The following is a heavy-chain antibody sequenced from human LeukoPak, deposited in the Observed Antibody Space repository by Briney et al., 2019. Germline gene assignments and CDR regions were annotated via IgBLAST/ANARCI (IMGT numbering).Heavy chain of an antibody. Sequence: SVKVSXKASGGTFSSYAISWVRQAPGQGLEWMGRIIPIFGTANYAQKFQGRVTITTDESTSTAYMELSSLRSEDTAVYYCARATRGGDQPSFDYWGQGTLVTVSS. CDR3: ARATRGGDQPSFDY. V-gene: IGHV1-69*05. CDR1: GGTFSSYA. J-gene: IGHJ4*02. D-gene: IGHD2-21*02. CDR2: IIPIFGTA.